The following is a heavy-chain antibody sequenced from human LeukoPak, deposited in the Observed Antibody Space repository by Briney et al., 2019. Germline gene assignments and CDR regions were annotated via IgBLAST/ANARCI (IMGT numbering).Heavy chain of an antibody. J-gene: IGHJ4*02. D-gene: IGHD3-22*01. CDR3: ATSWGGSGYYYYFDY. V-gene: IGHV1-69*01. CDR1: GGTFSSYA. CDR2: IIPIFGTA. Sequence: GASVKVSCKASGGTFSSYAISWVRQAPGQGLEWMEGIIPIFGTANYAQKFQGRVTITADESTSTAYMELSSLRSEDTAVYYCATSWGGSGYYYYFDYWGQGTLVTVSS.